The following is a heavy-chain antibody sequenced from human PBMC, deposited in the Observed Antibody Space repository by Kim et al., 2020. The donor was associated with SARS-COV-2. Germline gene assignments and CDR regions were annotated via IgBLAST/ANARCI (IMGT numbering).Heavy chain of an antibody. D-gene: IGHD3-3*01. V-gene: IGHV1-18*01. CDR1: GYTFTSYG. J-gene: IGHJ6*02. CDR2: ISAYNGNT. Sequence: ASVKVSCKASGYTFTSYGISWVRQAPGQGLEWMGWISAYNGNTNYAQKLQGRVTMTTDTSTSTAYMELRSLRSDDTAVYYCARDGSRFLEWLFGQYGMDVWGQGTTVTVSS. CDR3: ARDGSRFLEWLFGQYGMDV.